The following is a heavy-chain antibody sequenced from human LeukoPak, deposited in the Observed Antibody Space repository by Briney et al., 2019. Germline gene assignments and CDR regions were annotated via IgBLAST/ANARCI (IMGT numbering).Heavy chain of an antibody. CDR3: ARGGTLEYFQH. J-gene: IGHJ1*01. CDR1: GFTFSSYE. CDR2: ISSSGSTI. Sequence: GGSLRLSCAASGFTFSSYEMNWVRQAPGKGLEWVSYISSSGSTIYYADSVKGRFTISRDNAKNSLYLQMNSLRAEDTAVYYCARGGTLEYFQHWGQGPLVTVSS. V-gene: IGHV3-48*03.